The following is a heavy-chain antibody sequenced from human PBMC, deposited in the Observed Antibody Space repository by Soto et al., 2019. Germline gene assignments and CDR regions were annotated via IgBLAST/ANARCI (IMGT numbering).Heavy chain of an antibody. V-gene: IGHV3-7*01. CDR2: IKQDGSEK. D-gene: IGHD3-16*01. J-gene: IGHJ4*02. CDR3: GPWGRGAPLNFDASGY. Sequence: GGSLRLSCAASGFTFSSYWMSWVRQAPGKGLEWVANIKQDGSEKYYVDSVKGRFTIFRDNAKNSLYLQMNSLRAEDTAVYYCGPWGRGAPLNFDASGYWGQGTLVTVSS. CDR1: GFTFSSYW.